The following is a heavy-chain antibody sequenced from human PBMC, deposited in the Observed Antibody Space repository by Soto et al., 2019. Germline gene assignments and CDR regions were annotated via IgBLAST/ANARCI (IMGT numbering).Heavy chain of an antibody. J-gene: IGHJ4*02. Sequence: QVQLVESGGGVVQPGRSLRLSCAASGFTFSSYGIHWVRQAPGKGLEWVAVISYDGSNRCYADSVKGRITISRDNSKNTLYLQMNSLRAEDTAVYYCAKGGYYDSSGYLGWLDYWGQGTLVTVSS. CDR2: ISYDGSNR. D-gene: IGHD3-22*01. CDR1: GFTFSSYG. V-gene: IGHV3-30*18. CDR3: AKGGYYDSSGYLGWLDY.